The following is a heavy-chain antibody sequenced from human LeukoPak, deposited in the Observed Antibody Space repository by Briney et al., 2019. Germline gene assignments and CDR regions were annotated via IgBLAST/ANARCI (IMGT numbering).Heavy chain of an antibody. J-gene: IGHJ4*02. CDR3: ARDGPGYSFDY. CDR1: GFTFSGYE. CDR2: ISTSGNTI. V-gene: IGHV3-48*03. D-gene: IGHD5-18*01. Sequence: GGSLRLSCAASGFTFSGYEMNWVRQAPGKGLEWVSCISTSGNTIYYADSLKGRFTVSGDNARNSLYLQVNSLRAEDTAIYYCARDGPGYSFDYWGQGTLVTVSS.